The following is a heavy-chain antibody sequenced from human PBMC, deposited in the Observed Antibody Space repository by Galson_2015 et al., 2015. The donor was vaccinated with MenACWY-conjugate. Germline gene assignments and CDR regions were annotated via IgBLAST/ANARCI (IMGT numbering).Heavy chain of an antibody. D-gene: IGHD3-10*01. J-gene: IGHJ4*02. Sequence: SVKVSCKASGYTFTSYGISWVRQAPGQGLEWMGWISAYNGNTNYAQKLQGRVTMTTDTSTSTAYMELRSLRSDDTAVYYCAREGVYYGSGRPPDYWGQGTLVTVSS. V-gene: IGHV1-18*01. CDR2: ISAYNGNT. CDR1: GYTFTSYG. CDR3: AREGVYYGSGRPPDY.